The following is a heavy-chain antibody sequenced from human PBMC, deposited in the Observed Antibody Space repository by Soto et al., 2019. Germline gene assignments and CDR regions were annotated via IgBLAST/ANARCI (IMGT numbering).Heavy chain of an antibody. CDR1: RVAFSKFI. CDR3: ATVRYSSPMGYYYGMDV. CDR2: IIPIFGTA. J-gene: IGHJ6*02. D-gene: IGHD6-19*01. V-gene: IGHV1-69*01. Sequence: QAQLEQSGGEVKKPGSSVKVSCKASRVAFSKFIVTWLRQAPGLGLEWVGGIIPIFGTANYAQKFQCRVTITADESTSTYSMEVNNLRSEDTAVYYCATVRYSSPMGYYYGMDVWGQVTTVTVSS.